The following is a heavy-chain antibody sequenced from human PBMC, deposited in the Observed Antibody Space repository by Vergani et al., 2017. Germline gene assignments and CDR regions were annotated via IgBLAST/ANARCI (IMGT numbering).Heavy chain of an antibody. V-gene: IGHV4-34*01. CDR1: GGSFSGYY. J-gene: IGHJ6*02. Sequence: QVQLQQWGAGLLKPSETLSLTCAVYGGSFSGYYWSWIRQPPGKGLEWIGEINHSGSTNYNPSLKSRVTISVDTSKNQFSLKLSSVTAADTAVYYCARPGGYCSSTSCRYYYYYYGMDVWGQXT. D-gene: IGHD2-2*01. CDR2: INHSGST. CDR3: ARPGGYCSSTSCRYYYYYYGMDV.